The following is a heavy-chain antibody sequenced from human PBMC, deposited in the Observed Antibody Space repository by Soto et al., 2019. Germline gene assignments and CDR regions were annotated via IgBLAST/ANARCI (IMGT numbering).Heavy chain of an antibody. CDR2: IYYSGST. CDR3: ARDKITGLFDY. CDR1: GGPISSGDYY. Sequence: SETLSLTCTVSGGPISSGDYYWSWIRQPPGKGLEWIGYIYYSGSTNYNPSLKSRVTISVDTSKNQFSLKLTSVTAADTAVYYCARDKITGLFDYWGQGTLVTVSS. D-gene: IGHD2-8*02. V-gene: IGHV4-30-4*01. J-gene: IGHJ4*02.